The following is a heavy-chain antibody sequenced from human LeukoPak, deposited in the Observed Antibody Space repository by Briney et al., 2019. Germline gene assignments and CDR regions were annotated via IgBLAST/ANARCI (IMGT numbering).Heavy chain of an antibody. CDR3: ARVSAAGNVYYYYAMDV. CDR2: ISTNSRYI. V-gene: IGHV3-21*01. Sequence: GGSVRHSCAASGFTFSSYRMNWVRQSPGKGLEWVSSISTNSRYIYYADSVKGRFTISRDNAENSLYLQMNSLRAEDTAVYYCARVSAAGNVYYYYAMDVWGQGTTVTVSS. CDR1: GFTFSSYR. D-gene: IGHD6-13*01. J-gene: IGHJ6*02.